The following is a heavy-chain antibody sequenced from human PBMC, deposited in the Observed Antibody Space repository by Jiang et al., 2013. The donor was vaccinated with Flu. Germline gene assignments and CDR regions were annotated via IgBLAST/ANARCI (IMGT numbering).Heavy chain of an antibody. CDR3: ARPLKMATQPNPRLAFDI. CDR1: GGTSAAML. V-gene: IGHV1-69*01. CDR2: IIPIFGTA. Sequence: SGAEVKKPGSSVKVSCKASGGTSAAMLVSWVRQGPLDKGLEWMGGIIPIFGTANYAQKFQGRVTITADESTSTAYMELSSLRSEDTAVYYCARPLKMATQPNPRLAFDIWGQGTMVTVSS. D-gene: IGHD5-24*01. J-gene: IGHJ3*02.